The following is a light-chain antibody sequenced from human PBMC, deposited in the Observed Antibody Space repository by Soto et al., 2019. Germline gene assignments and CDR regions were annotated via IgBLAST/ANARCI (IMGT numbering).Light chain of an antibody. CDR2: GNS. CDR1: SSNIGAGYD. Sequence: QSVLTQPPLVSGAPGQRLTISCTGSSSNIGAGYDVHWYQQLPGTAPKLLIYGNSNRPSGVPDRFSGSKSGTSASLAITGLQAEDEADYYCQSYDSSLSGYVFGTGTKVTVL. J-gene: IGLJ1*01. V-gene: IGLV1-40*01. CDR3: QSYDSSLSGYV.